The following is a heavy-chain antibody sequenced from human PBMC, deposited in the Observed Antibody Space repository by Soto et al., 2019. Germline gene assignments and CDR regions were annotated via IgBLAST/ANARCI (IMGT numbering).Heavy chain of an antibody. V-gene: IGHV4-59*01. J-gene: IGHJ4*02. CDR2: IYYSGST. Sequence: SETLSLTCTVSGGSISSYYWSWIRQPPGKGLEWIGYIYYSGSTNYNPSLKSRVAISVDSSKNQFSLKLNSVTAADTAVYYCARADEYSSGWYRFDCWGQGTLVTVSS. D-gene: IGHD6-19*01. CDR1: GGSISSYY. CDR3: ARADEYSSGWYRFDC.